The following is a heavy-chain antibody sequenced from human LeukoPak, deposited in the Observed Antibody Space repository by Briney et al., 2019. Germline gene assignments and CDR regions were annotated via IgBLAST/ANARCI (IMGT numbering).Heavy chain of an antibody. Sequence: ASVKVSCMASGYTFTGYYVHWVRQAPGQGLAWMGWISPNSGDTSYAQQFQGRVTMTGDMSISTAYMELSRLRYDDTAVCYCARVRRIGDSSVFDYWGQGTVVTVSS. CDR3: ARVRRIGDSSVFDY. V-gene: IGHV1-2*02. CDR1: GYTFTGYY. J-gene: IGHJ4*02. CDR2: ISPNSGDT. D-gene: IGHD3-22*01.